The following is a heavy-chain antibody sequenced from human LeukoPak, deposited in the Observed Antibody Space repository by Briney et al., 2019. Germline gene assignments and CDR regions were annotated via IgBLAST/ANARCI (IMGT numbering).Heavy chain of an antibody. Sequence: PSETLSLTCSVSGGSITRGNYYWSWIRQHPGKGLEWIGYIYYSGNTFYNPSLKSRLTISVDTSKNQFSLKLTSVTAADTAVYYCAREYYGDYFSGAFGIWGQGTMVTVSS. J-gene: IGHJ3*02. CDR2: IYYSGNT. V-gene: IGHV4-31*03. CDR1: GGSITRGNYY. CDR3: AREYYGDYFSGAFGI. D-gene: IGHD4-17*01.